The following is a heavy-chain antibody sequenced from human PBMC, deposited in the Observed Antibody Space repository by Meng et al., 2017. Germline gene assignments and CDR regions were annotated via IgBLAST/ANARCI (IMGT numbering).Heavy chain of an antibody. CDR3: ARKYYYDSSGYYYYYYYGMDV. V-gene: IGHV3-48*03. Sequence: LSLTCAASGFTFSSYEMNWVRQAPGKGLEWVSYISSSGSTIYYADSVKGRFTISRDNAKNSLYLQMNSLRAKDTAVYYCARKYYYDSSGYYYYYYYGMDVWGQGTTVTVSS. D-gene: IGHD3-22*01. CDR2: ISSSGSTI. J-gene: IGHJ6*02. CDR1: GFTFSSYE.